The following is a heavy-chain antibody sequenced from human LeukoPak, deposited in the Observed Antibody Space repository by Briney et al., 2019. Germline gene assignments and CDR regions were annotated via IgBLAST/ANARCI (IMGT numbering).Heavy chain of an antibody. D-gene: IGHD6-13*01. CDR2: ISYRGST. V-gene: IGHV4-39*07. J-gene: IGHJ3*02. Sequence: PSETLSLTCTVSGGSISSSDYQWGWICQPPGKGLEWIGSISYRGSTYYNPSLKSRVTISVDTSKNQFSLKLSSVTAADTAVYYCARVRRKGYSSSWYEAGSGAFDIWGQGTMVTVSS. CDR3: ARVRRKGYSSSWYEAGSGAFDI. CDR1: GGSISSSDYQ.